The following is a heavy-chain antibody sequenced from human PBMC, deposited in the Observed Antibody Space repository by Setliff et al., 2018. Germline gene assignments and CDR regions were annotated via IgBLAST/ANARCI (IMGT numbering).Heavy chain of an antibody. V-gene: IGHV5-51*01. J-gene: IGHJ4*02. CDR1: GYTFMTYW. Sequence: PGESLKISCKGSGYTFMTYWIGWVRRMPGKGLEWMGIIYPGDSDTTYSPSFQGQVTISADKSISTAYLQWSTLKASDTAMYYCARSTVTQDFDYWGQGTLVTVSS. CDR3: ARSTVTQDFDY. D-gene: IGHD4-17*01. CDR2: IYPGDSDT.